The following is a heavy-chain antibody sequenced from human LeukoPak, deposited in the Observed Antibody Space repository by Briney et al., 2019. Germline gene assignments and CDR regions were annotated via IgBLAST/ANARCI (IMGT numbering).Heavy chain of an antibody. CDR2: ISHDDETI. D-gene: IGHD3-10*01. CDR3: ARATPGTPQF. Sequence: PGGSLRLSCAVSGFTIRHYYMSWIRQAPGKGLEWVAYISHDDETIYYADSVKGRFTVSRDNAKDSLFLQMNSLRVEDTAVYFCARATPGTPQFWGQGVLVTVSA. CDR1: GFTIRHYY. V-gene: IGHV3-11*01. J-gene: IGHJ4*02.